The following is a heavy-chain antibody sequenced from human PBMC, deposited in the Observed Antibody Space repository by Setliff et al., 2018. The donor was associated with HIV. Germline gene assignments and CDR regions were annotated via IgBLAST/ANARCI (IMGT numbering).Heavy chain of an antibody. D-gene: IGHD3-22*01. V-gene: IGHV1-2*05. CDR2: INPNSGGP. CDR1: GYTFTDYY. CDR3: ARQTRTYYYDSSGYSTAFDI. Sequence: ASVKVSCKASGYTFTDYYIHWVRQAPGQGLEWMGRINPNSGGPNYAQKFQGRVTMTRDTSISTAYMELSSLRSDDTVMYYCARQTRTYYYDSSGYSTAFDIWGQGTMVSVSS. J-gene: IGHJ3*02.